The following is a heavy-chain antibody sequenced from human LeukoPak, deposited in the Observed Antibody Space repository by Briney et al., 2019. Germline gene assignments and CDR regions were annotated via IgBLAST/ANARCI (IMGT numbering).Heavy chain of an antibody. D-gene: IGHD5-18*01. V-gene: IGHV1-46*01. CDR3: ARHTKGYKSPRDSFNI. Sequence: GASVKVSCKASGYTFTNYYMHWVRQAPGQGLEWMGMISPSGASTSYAQKFQGRVTMTRDVSTSTVYMELSSLRSEDTAVYYCARHTKGYKSPRDSFNIWGQGTMVTVSS. J-gene: IGHJ3*02. CDR1: GYTFTNYY. CDR2: ISPSGAST.